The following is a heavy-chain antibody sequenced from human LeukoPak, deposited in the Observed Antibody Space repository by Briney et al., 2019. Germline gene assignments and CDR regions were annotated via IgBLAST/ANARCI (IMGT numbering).Heavy chain of an antibody. J-gene: IGHJ4*02. CDR2: ISGSGGST. Sequence: HPGGSLRLSCAASGFTFSSYGMSWVRQAPGKGLEWVSAISGSGGSTYYADSVKGRFTISRDNSKNTLYLQMNSLRAEDTAVYYCAKDDFGRYFDWALFYFDYWGQGTLVTVSS. V-gene: IGHV3-23*01. D-gene: IGHD3-9*01. CDR1: GFTFSSYG. CDR3: AKDDFGRYFDWALFYFDY.